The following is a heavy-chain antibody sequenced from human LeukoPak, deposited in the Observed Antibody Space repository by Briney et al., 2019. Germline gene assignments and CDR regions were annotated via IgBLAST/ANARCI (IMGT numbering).Heavy chain of an antibody. Sequence: GASVKVSCKASGGTCSSYASSWGRQAPGQGLEGMGGIIPIFGTANYAQKFQGRVTITADESTSTAYMELSSLRSEDTAVYYCAVMDYYDRSGYSLWWGQGTLVTVSS. CDR2: IIPIFGTA. CDR3: AVMDYYDRSGYSLW. D-gene: IGHD3-22*01. CDR1: GGTCSSYA. V-gene: IGHV1-69*13. J-gene: IGHJ4*02.